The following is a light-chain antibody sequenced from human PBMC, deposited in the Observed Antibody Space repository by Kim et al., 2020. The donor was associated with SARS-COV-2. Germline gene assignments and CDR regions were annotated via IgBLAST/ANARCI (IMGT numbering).Light chain of an antibody. V-gene: IGKV3-15*01. J-gene: IGKJ5*01. CDR3: QQYNNWPIT. CDR2: GAS. Sequence: SVAPGKSATLPCRAIQSVRSHLAWYQQKPGQAPRLLIYGASTRATGIPARFSGSGSGTEFTLTISSLQSEDFAVYYCQQYNNWPITFGQGTRLE. CDR1: QSVRSH.